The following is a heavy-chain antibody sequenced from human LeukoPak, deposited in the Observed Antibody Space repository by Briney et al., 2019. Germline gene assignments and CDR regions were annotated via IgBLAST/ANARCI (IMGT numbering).Heavy chain of an antibody. D-gene: IGHD2-15*01. J-gene: IGHJ5*01. CDR1: GGTFSSYA. CDR3: ARVGHCSGGSCYIESWFDS. Sequence: ASVKVSCKASGGTFSSYAISWVRQAPGQGLEWMGGIIPIFGTANYAQKFQGRVTITADESTSTAYMELSSLRSEDTAVYYCARVGHCSGGSCYIESWFDSWGQGTLVTVSS. CDR2: IIPIFGTA. V-gene: IGHV1-69*01.